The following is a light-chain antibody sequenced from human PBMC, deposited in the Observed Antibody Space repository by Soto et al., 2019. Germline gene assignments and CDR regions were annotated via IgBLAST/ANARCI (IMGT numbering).Light chain of an antibody. Sequence: QSALTQPPSASGSPXQSVTIXCTGTSSDVGGYNYVSWYQQHPGKAPKLMIYEVSKRPSGVPDRFSGSKSGNTASLTVSGLQAEDEADYYCSSYAGSSVVFGGGTKLTVL. V-gene: IGLV2-8*01. CDR3: SSYAGSSVV. CDR1: SSDVGGYNY. CDR2: EVS. J-gene: IGLJ2*01.